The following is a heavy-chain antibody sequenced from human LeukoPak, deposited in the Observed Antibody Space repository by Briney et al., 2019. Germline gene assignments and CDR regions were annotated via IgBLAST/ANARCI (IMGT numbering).Heavy chain of an antibody. Sequence: GGSLRLSCAASGFTFSSYEIHWVRQAPGKGLEWVSYISSSGSTMYYADSVKGRFTISRDNAKNSLYLQMNSLRAEDTAFYYCARESSGGYYFDVFDIWGQGTMDTVSS. CDR2: ISSSGSTM. CDR1: GFTFSSYE. D-gene: IGHD3-22*01. V-gene: IGHV3-48*03. J-gene: IGHJ3*02. CDR3: ARESSGGYYFDVFDI.